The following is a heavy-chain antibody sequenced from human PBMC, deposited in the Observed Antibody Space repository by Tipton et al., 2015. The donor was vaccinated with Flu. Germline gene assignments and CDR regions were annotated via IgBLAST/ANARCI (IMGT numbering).Heavy chain of an antibody. Sequence: TLSLTCTVPGGSIRSNNYNWGWLRQPPGKGLEWIGSVNYGGGTSYNPSLESRHTISLDTPKNHFSLRLSSVTAADTAVYYCATRRDYYDSSEFDYWGQGALVTVSS. V-gene: IGHV4-39*07. CDR1: GGSIRSNNYN. D-gene: IGHD3-22*01. CDR3: ATRRDYYDSSEFDY. CDR2: VNYGGGT. J-gene: IGHJ4*02.